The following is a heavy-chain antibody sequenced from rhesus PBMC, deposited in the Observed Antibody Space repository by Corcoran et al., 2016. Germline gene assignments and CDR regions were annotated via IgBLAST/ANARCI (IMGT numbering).Heavy chain of an antibody. J-gene: IGHJ4*01. CDR3: ARGDYGISSYFDY. Sequence: QVQLVQSGAEVKKAGSSVKVYCKASGFTFGSYAISWVGQSPGQVLEWMGWNRLLVRITNNAEKVSGSVSRTADTSKSTAYLVRSSLRSEDTAVYYCARGDYGISSYFDYWGQGVLVTVSS. V-gene: IGHV1S10*01. D-gene: IGHD4-29*01. CDR1: GFTFGSYA. CDR2: NRLLVRIT.